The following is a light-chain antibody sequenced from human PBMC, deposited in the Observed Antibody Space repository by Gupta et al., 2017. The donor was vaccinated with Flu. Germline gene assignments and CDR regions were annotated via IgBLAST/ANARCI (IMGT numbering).Light chain of an antibody. V-gene: IGLV1-40*01. CDR3: QSYDGSHNEQV. CDR2: DDI. CDR1: DSYVGGGND. Sequence: VTISCTARDSYVGGGNDVRWYQPHPGTAPNLLIYDDIKRPSGVPERFSGSKAGTTASLAITGLQAEDEGVYYCQSYDGSHNEQVFGGGTKVTVL. J-gene: IGLJ2*01.